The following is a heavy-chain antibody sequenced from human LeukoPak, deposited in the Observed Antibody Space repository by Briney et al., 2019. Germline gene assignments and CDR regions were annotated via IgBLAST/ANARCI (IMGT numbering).Heavy chain of an antibody. Sequence: GGSLRLSCAASGFTFSSYWMNWVRQAPGKGLEWISYVGTTTSRTYYADSVKGRFTITRDNAKNSVYLQMNSLRAEDTAVYYCAKDRYGSGSYYYTPHFDYWGQGTLVTVSS. CDR2: VGTTTSRT. J-gene: IGHJ4*02. D-gene: IGHD3-10*01. V-gene: IGHV3-48*04. CDR1: GFTFSSYW. CDR3: AKDRYGSGSYYYTPHFDY.